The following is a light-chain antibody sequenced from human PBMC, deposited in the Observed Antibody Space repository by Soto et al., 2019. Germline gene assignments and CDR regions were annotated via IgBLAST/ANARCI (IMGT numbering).Light chain of an antibody. J-gene: IGKJ1*01. CDR2: KAS. Sequence: DIQMTQSPSILSASVGDRVTITCRGSQSISSWLAWYQQKPGKAPNLLIHKASHLESGVPSRFSGSGYGTEFTLTISGLQPGDFATYYCQHYNTSPWTFGQGTKVEIK. V-gene: IGKV1-5*03. CDR1: QSISSW. CDR3: QHYNTSPWT.